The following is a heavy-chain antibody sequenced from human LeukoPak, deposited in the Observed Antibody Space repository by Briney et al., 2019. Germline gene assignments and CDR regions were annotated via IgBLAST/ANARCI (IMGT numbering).Heavy chain of an antibody. V-gene: IGHV4-39*01. CDR1: GFTFSSYSVN. Sequence: GSLRLSCAASGFTFSSYSVNWVRQAPGKGLEWIGSIYYSGSTYYNPSLKSRVTMSVDTSKNQFSLKLSSVTAADTAVYYCARHLLYYYDSSGYDASSSLDYWGQGTLVTVSS. CDR2: IYYSGST. J-gene: IGHJ4*02. CDR3: ARHLLYYYDSSGYDASSSLDY. D-gene: IGHD3-22*01.